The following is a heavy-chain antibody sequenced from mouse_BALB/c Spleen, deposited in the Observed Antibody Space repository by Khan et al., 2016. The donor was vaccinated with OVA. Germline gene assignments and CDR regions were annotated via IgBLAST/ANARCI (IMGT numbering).Heavy chain of an antibody. CDR1: GFSLSSYG. CDR3: ARQPYYHYYVMDY. Sequence: QVQLKESGPGLVAPSQSLSITCTISGFSLSSYGIHWVRQPPGQGLEWLVVIWSDGSTTYNSTLKSRLSITKDNSKSQVFLKMNSLQTDDTAIYYCARQPYYHYYVMDYWGQGTSNHRLL. D-gene: IGHD2-10*01. V-gene: IGHV2-6-1*01. CDR2: IWSDGST. J-gene: IGHJ4*01.